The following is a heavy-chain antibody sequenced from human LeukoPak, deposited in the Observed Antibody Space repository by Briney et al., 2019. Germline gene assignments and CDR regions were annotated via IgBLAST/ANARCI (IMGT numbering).Heavy chain of an antibody. CDR2: ISGYNGNT. CDR3: AREGYSYVPAATDAFDI. V-gene: IGHV1-18*04. Sequence: GASVKVSCKASGYTFTGYYMHWVRQAPGQGLEWMGWISGYNGNTNYAQKLQGRVTMTTDTSTSTAYMELRSLRSDDTAVYYCAREGYSYVPAATDAFDIWGQGTMVTVSS. J-gene: IGHJ3*02. D-gene: IGHD5-18*01. CDR1: GYTFTGYY.